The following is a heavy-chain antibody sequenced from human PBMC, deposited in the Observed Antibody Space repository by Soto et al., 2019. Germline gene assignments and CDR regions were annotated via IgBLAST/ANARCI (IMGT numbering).Heavy chain of an antibody. V-gene: IGHV1-2*02. J-gene: IGHJ6*02. Sequence: QEQLVQSGPEVKKPGASVKVSCESSGYTFIGFSLHWVRQAPGQGLEWMGWINPKNGDTYYAQKFQGRVTMTRDTSINTVYMELNSLKSDDTAVYYCSKGRWAVGHCSGGSCYDGMDVWGQGTTVTASS. CDR3: SKGRWAVGHCSGGSCYDGMDV. D-gene: IGHD2-15*01. CDR1: GYTFIGFS. CDR2: INPKNGDT.